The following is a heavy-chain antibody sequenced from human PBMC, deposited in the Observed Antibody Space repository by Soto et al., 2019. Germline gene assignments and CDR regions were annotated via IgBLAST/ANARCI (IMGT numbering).Heavy chain of an antibody. CDR2: ISSSGSFK. CDR1: GFSFSSDS. J-gene: IGHJ4*02. D-gene: IGHD1-7*01. V-gene: IGHV3-21*01. Sequence: LRLSCAASGFSFSSDSMGWVRQAPGKGLEWVSSISSSGSFKNYADSVKGRFTISRDNAKNSLYLQMSGLKDEDTAVYYCARDPPTGTTLDWADSWGQGTLVTVSS. CDR3: ARDPPTGTTLDWADS.